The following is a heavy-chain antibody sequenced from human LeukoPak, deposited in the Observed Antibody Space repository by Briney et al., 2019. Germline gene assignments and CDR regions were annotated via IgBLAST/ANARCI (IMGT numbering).Heavy chain of an antibody. CDR2: ISWNSGSI. Sequence: PGGSLRLSCAASGFTFDDYAMHWVRQAPGKGLEWVSGISWNSGSIGYADSVKGRFTISRDNAKNSLYLQMNSLRAEDTALYYCAKGLRPVGAKPHDAFDIWGQGTMVTVSS. CDR1: GFTFDDYA. CDR3: AKGLRPVGAKPHDAFDI. V-gene: IGHV3-9*01. D-gene: IGHD1-26*01. J-gene: IGHJ3*02.